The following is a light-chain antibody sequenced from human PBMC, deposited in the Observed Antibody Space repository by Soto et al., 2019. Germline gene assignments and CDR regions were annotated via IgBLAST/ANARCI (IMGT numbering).Light chain of an antibody. Sequence: DIQLTQSPSFLSASVGDRVTITCRASQDISSYLAWYQQKPGKAPKLLIYAASTLQSGVPSRFSGSGSGTEFTLTISSLQPEDFATSYCQQFNSYSITFGQGTRLEIK. CDR3: QQFNSYSIT. V-gene: IGKV1-9*01. CDR1: QDISSY. J-gene: IGKJ5*01. CDR2: AAS.